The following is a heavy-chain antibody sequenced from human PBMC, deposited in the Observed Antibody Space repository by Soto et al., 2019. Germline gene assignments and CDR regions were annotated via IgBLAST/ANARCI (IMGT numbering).Heavy chain of an antibody. V-gene: IGHV4-61*01. Sequence: SETLSLTXTVSGGSVSSGSYYWSWIRQPPGKGLEWIGYIYYSGSTNYNPSLKSRVTISVDTSKNQFSLKLSSVTAADTAVYYCARDRVLRFGESPVGYYYGMDVWGQGTTVTVSS. CDR3: ARDRVLRFGESPVGYYYGMDV. J-gene: IGHJ6*02. CDR1: GGSVSSGSYY. D-gene: IGHD3-10*01. CDR2: IYYSGST.